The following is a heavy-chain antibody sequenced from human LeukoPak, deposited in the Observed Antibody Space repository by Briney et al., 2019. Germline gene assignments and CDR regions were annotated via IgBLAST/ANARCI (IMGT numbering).Heavy chain of an antibody. CDR1: GYTFTGYY. Sequence: ASVKVSCKASGYTFTGYYMHWVRQAPGQGLEWMGWISAYNGNTNYAQKLQGRVTMTTDTSTSTAYMELRSLRSDDTAVYYCARVRFYYDSSGYYNGSWFDPWGQGTLVTVSS. J-gene: IGHJ5*02. CDR3: ARVRFYYDSSGYYNGSWFDP. CDR2: ISAYNGNT. D-gene: IGHD3-22*01. V-gene: IGHV1-18*04.